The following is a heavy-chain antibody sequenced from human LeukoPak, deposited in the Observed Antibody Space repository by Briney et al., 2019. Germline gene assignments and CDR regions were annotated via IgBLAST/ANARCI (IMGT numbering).Heavy chain of an antibody. D-gene: IGHD3-22*01. CDR1: GGSFSGYY. CDR2: INHSGST. Sequence: SETLSLTCAVYGGSFSGYYWSWIRQPPGKGLEWIGEINHSGSTNYNPSLKSRVTISVDTSKNQFSLKLSSVTAADTAVYYCARVPRPYYYDSSGYYHPRYFDYWGQGTLVTVSS. J-gene: IGHJ4*02. CDR3: ARVPRPYYYDSSGYYHPRYFDY. V-gene: IGHV4-34*01.